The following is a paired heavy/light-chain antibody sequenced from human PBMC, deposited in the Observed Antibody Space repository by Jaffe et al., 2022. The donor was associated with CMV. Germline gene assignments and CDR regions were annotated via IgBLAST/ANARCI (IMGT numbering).Light chain of an antibody. CDR3: QQYYSTPGT. V-gene: IGKV4-1*01. J-gene: IGKJ1*01. Sequence: DIVMTQSPDSLAVSLGERATINCKSSQSVLYSSNNKNFLAWYQQKPGQPPKLLIYGASTRESGVPDRFSGSGSGTDFTLTISSLQAEDVAVYYCQQYYSTPGTFGQGTKVEIK. CDR2: GAS. CDR1: QSVLYSSNNKNF.
Heavy chain of an antibody. D-gene: IGHD3-16*01. CDR1: GFTFGDYA. CDR3: AKGLGGVVSLGGYFDY. Sequence: EVQLVESGGGLVQPGRSLRLSCAASGFTFGDYAMHWVRQAPGKGLEWVSGISWNSDTIGYADSVKGRFTISRDNAKNSLYLQMNTLRTEDTALYYCAKGLGGVVSLGGYFDYWGQGTLVTVSS. CDR2: ISWNSDTI. V-gene: IGHV3-9*01. J-gene: IGHJ4*02.